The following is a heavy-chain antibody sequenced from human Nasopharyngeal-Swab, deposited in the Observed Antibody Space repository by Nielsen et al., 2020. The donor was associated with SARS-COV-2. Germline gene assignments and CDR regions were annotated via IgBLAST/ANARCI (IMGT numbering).Heavy chain of an antibody. V-gene: IGHV3-74*01. Sequence: GESLKISCAVSGFTFNNYWRHWVRQAQGKGLVWVSRINGEESRTSYADSVKGRFTISRDNAKNTLYLQMNSLRADDAAMYYCARDPHGVRGAMQDAFDLWGQGTMVTVSS. D-gene: IGHD3-16*01. J-gene: IGHJ3*01. CDR2: INGEESRT. CDR3: ARDPHGVRGAMQDAFDL. CDR1: GFTFNNYW.